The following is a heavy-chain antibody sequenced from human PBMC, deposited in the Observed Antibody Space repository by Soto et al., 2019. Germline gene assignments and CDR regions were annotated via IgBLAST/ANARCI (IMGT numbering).Heavy chain of an antibody. V-gene: IGHV3-66*01. D-gene: IGHD2-15*01. CDR2: ISNRGDT. Sequence: EVQLVESGGGLVQPGGSLRLSCTASGFIVSDTYMNWVRQAPGKGLEWVSVISNRGDTHYADTVRGRFSLSRDIADNTLHLQINNLSVEDTAVYYCAREPRYSLGGSCSITGDAFYIWGQGTMVTVSS. J-gene: IGHJ3*02. CDR3: AREPRYSLGGSCSITGDAFYI. CDR1: GFIVSDTY.